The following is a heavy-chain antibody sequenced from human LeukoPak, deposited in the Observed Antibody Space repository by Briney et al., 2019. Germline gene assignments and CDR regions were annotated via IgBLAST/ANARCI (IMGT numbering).Heavy chain of an antibody. V-gene: IGHV1-18*01. CDR3: ARIVGAFGGGPDNWFDP. D-gene: IGHD1-26*01. Sequence: ASVKVSCKASGYTFTSYGISWVRQAPGRGLEWMGWISAYNGNTNYAQKLQGRVTMTTDTSTSTAYMELRSLRSDDTAVYYCARIVGAFGGGPDNWFDPWGQGTLVTVSS. J-gene: IGHJ5*02. CDR1: GYTFTSYG. CDR2: ISAYNGNT.